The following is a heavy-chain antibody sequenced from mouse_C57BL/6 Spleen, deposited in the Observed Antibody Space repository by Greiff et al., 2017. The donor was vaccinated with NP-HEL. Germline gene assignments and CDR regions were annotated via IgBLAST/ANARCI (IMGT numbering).Heavy chain of an antibody. D-gene: IGHD1-1*01. Sequence: QVQLQQSGPELVKPGASVKISCKASGYAFSSSWMNWVKQRPGKGLEWIGRIYPGDGDTNYNGKFKGKATLTADKSSSTAYMQLSSLTSEDSAVYFCAVDYYGSSYAYWGQGTTLTVSS. CDR1: GYAFSSSW. V-gene: IGHV1-82*01. CDR2: IYPGDGDT. J-gene: IGHJ2*01. CDR3: AVDYYGSSYAY.